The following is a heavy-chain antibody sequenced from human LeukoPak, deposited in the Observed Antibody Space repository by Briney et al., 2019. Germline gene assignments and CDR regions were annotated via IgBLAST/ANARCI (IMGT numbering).Heavy chain of an antibody. V-gene: IGHV4-34*01. CDR2: INHSGST. Sequence: SETLFLTCAVYGGSFSGYYLNWIRQPPGKGLEWIGGINHSGSTNYNPSLKSRVTISVDTSKNLFSLKLSSVTAADTAVYYCARRVTDTYYYYYYIDVWGKGTTVTVSS. J-gene: IGHJ6*03. D-gene: IGHD2-21*02. CDR3: ARRVTDTYYYYYYIDV. CDR1: GGSFSGYY.